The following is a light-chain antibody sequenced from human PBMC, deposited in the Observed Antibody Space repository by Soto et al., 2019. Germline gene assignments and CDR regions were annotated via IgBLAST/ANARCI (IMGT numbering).Light chain of an antibody. CDR1: QSISSY. Sequence: DIQMTPSPYSLSASVGDRVTITCRASQSISSYLNWYQQKPGKAPKLLIYAASSLQSGVPSRFSGSGSGTDFTLTISSLQPEDFATYYCQQSYSTPVWTFGQGTKVEIK. J-gene: IGKJ1*01. V-gene: IGKV1-39*01. CDR3: QQSYSTPVWT. CDR2: AAS.